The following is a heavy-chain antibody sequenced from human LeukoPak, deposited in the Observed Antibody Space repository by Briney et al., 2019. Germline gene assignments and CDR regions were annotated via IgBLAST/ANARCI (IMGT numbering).Heavy chain of an antibody. D-gene: IGHD5-12*01. CDR2: INHSGST. V-gene: IGHV4-34*01. CDR3: AGSGYSGYDLNY. J-gene: IGHJ4*02. CDR1: GGSFSGYY. Sequence: SETLSLTCAVYGGSFSGYYWSWIRQPPGKGLEWIGEINHSGSTNYNPSLKSRVTISVDTSKNQFSLKRSSVTAADTAVYYCAGSGYSGYDLNYWGQGTLVTVSS.